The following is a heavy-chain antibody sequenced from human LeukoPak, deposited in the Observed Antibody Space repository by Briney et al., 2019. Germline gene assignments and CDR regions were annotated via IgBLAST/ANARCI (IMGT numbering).Heavy chain of an antibody. J-gene: IGHJ2*01. CDR2: ISYNSDTI. Sequence: GRFLRLSCAASGFTFDDYAMHWVRQAPGKGLEWVSGISYNSDTIAYADSVKGRLTISRDNAKNSLYLQMNSLRAEDTALYYCAKDYCGGDCYSGWYFDLWGRGTLVTVSS. D-gene: IGHD2-21*02. V-gene: IGHV3-9*01. CDR3: AKDYCGGDCYSGWYFDL. CDR1: GFTFDDYA.